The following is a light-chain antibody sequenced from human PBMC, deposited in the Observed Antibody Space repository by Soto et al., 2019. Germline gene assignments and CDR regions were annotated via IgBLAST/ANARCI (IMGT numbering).Light chain of an antibody. CDR1: QSVSRN. CDR3: QQYNNWPIT. CDR2: DAF. V-gene: IGKV3D-15*01. Sequence: EIVMTQSPATLSVSPGERATLSCRASQSVSRNLAWYQQKPGQAPRLLIYDAFTRATGTPARFSGSGSGTKFTLSISSLQSEDFAVYYCQQYNNWPITFGQGTRREIK. J-gene: IGKJ5*01.